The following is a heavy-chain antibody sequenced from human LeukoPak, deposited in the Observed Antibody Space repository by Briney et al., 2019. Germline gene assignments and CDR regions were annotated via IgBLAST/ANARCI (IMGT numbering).Heavy chain of an antibody. J-gene: IGHJ4*02. V-gene: IGHV4-39*07. CDR2: IYYSGST. Sequence: SETLSLTCTVSGGSISSSSYYWGWIRQPPGKGLEWIGSIYYSGSTYYNPSLKSRVTISVDTSKNQFSLKLSSVTAADTAVYYCARENIAAAGPVDYWGQGTLVTVSS. CDR3: ARENIAAAGPVDY. CDR1: GGSISSSSYY. D-gene: IGHD6-13*01.